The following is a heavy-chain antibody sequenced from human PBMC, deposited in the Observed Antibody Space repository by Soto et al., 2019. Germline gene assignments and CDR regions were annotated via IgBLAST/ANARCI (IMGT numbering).Heavy chain of an antibody. V-gene: IGHV1-18*01. CDR2: ISAYNGNT. Sequence: ASVKVSCKASGYTFTSYGISWVRQAPGQGLEWMGWISAYNGNTNYAQKLQGRVTMTTDTSTSTAYMELRSLRSDDTAVYYCAREYCGGDCHTDEADAFDIWGQGTMVTVSS. CDR3: AREYCGGDCHTDEADAFDI. CDR1: GYTFTSYG. D-gene: IGHD2-21*02. J-gene: IGHJ3*02.